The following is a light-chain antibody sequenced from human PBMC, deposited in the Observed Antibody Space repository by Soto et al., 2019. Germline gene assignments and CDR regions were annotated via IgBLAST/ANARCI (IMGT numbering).Light chain of an antibody. CDR3: QQYYSYPLT. J-gene: IGKJ3*01. CDR1: QGISSY. CDR2: AAS. V-gene: IGKV1-8*01. Sequence: AIRMTQSPSSFSASTGDRVTITCRASQGISSYLAWYQQKPGKAPKPLIYAASTLQSGVPSRFSGSGSGTDFTLTISSLQSEDFATYYCQQYYSYPLTFGPGTKVDIK.